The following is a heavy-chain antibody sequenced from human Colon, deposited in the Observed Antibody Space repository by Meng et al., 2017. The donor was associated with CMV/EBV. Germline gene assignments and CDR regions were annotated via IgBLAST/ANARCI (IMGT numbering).Heavy chain of an antibody. J-gene: IGHJ4*02. CDR2: ISGNGNKF. D-gene: IGHD5-24*01. V-gene: IGHV3-23*01. CDR1: GFTFRSYA. CDR3: ARVGGDGHNLRLYYFDY. Sequence: GGSLRLSCAASGFTFRSYAMSWVRQVPGKGLEWVADISGNGNKFHFADFVKGRFSISRDNSKNVLYLQMNSLRADDTAVYYCARVGGDGHNLRLYYFDYWGQGTLVTVSS.